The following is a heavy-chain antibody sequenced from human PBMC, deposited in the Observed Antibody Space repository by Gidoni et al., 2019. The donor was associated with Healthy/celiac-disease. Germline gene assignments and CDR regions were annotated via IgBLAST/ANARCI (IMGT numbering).Heavy chain of an antibody. CDR2: ISYDGSNK. D-gene: IGHD1-26*01. J-gene: IGHJ4*02. CDR3: ARSSIVGAYFDY. CDR1: GFPFSSYA. V-gene: IGHV3-30-3*01. Sequence: QVQLVESGGGVVQPGRSLRLSCAASGFPFSSYAMHWVRQAPGKGLEWVAVISYDGSNKYYADSVKGRFTISRDNSKNTLYLQMNSLRAEDTAVYYCARSSIVGAYFDYWGQGTLVTVSS.